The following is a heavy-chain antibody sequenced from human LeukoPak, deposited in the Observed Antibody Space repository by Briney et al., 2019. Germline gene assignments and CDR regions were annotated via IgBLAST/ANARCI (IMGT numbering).Heavy chain of an antibody. CDR3: ARGNQYCTMSNCNPSYFDY. CDR2: IRAYSGNT. D-gene: IGHD2-8*01. CDR1: GYTFTSYG. V-gene: IGHV1-18*01. Sequence: ASVKVSCKASGYTFTSYGISWVRQAPGQGLEWMGWIRAYSGNTNYAQELQGRVTMTTDTSTSTAYMELRSLRSDDTAIYYCARGNQYCTMSNCNPSYFDYWGQGILVTVSS. J-gene: IGHJ4*02.